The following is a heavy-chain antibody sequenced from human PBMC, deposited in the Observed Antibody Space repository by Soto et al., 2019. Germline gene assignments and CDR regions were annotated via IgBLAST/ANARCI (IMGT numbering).Heavy chain of an antibody. J-gene: IGHJ5*02. D-gene: IGHD2-15*01. Sequence: SETLSLTCTVSGGSISSDSWSWIRQPPGRGLELVGYIYHGGSTNYNPSLKSRVTISVDKSKNQFSLKLGSVTAADTALYYCARQSDCSGGTCFSVNWFDPWGLGTLVTVSS. V-gene: IGHV4-59*01. CDR2: IYHGGST. CDR1: GGSISSDS. CDR3: ARQSDCSGGTCFSVNWFDP.